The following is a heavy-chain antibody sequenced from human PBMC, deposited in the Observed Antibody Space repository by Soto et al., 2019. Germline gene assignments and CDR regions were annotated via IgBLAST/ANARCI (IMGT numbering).Heavy chain of an antibody. D-gene: IGHD3-3*02. Sequence: QVQLVQSGTEVKKPGSSVKVSCKASGGTFRNYPINWVRQAPGQGLEWMGSIFPLTDIPDYAQNFQARLTLSADKSTSTAYMELSSLTSDDTAMYFCARGPLVVLNYFESWGQGAIVTVSS. CDR3: ARGPLVVLNYFES. CDR2: IFPLTDIP. J-gene: IGHJ4*02. V-gene: IGHV1-69*02. CDR1: GGTFRNYP.